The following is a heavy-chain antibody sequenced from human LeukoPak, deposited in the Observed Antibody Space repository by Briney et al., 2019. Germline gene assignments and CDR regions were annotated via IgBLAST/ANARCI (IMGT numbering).Heavy chain of an antibody. CDR1: GFTFSSYE. D-gene: IGHD3-16*01. V-gene: IGHV3-48*03. CDR2: ISSSGSTI. Sequence: GGSLRLSCAASGFTFSSYEMNWVRQAPGKGLEWVSYISSSGSTIYYADSVKGRFTISRDNSKNTLYLQMNSLRAEDTAVYYCAKVQYPRILGGQGYWGQGTLVTVSS. CDR3: AKVQYPRILGGQGY. J-gene: IGHJ4*02.